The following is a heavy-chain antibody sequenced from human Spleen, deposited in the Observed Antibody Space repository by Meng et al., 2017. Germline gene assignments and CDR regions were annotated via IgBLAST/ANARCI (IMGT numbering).Heavy chain of an antibody. CDR2: ISTDNGNT. J-gene: IGHJ5*02. V-gene: IGHV1-18*01. CDR3: ARDFSDTAMVMGFDP. CDR1: GYTMTSHG. Sequence: ASVKVSCKASGYTMTSHGISWVRQAPGQGLEWMGWISTDNGNTNYAQKFQGRVTMTTDTSTSTAYMELRSLRSDDTAVYYCARDFSDTAMVMGFDPWGQGTLVTVSS. D-gene: IGHD5-18*01.